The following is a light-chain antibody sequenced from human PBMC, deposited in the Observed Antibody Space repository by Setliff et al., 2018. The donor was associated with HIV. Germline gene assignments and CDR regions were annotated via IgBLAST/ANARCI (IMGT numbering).Light chain of an antibody. CDR3: TSYTSSYTLV. J-gene: IGLJ1*01. V-gene: IGLV2-14*01. CDR1: SSDVGGYNY. CDR2: EVS. Sequence: QSALTQPASVSGSPGQSITISCTGTSSDVGGYNYVSWYQQHPGKAPKVMIYEVSNRPSGVSNRFSGSKSGNPASLTISGLQAEDEADYHCTSYTSSYTLVFGTGTKVTVL.